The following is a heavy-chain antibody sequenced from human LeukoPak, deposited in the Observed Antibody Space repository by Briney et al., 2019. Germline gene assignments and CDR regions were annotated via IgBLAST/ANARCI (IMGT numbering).Heavy chain of an antibody. V-gene: IGHV1-2*02. J-gene: IGHJ4*02. Sequence: ASVKVSCKASGYTFTVYYMHWVRQAPGQGLEWMGWINPNSGGTNYAQKFQGRVTMTRDTSISTAYMELSRLRSDDTAVYYCARDLSSSGSGSYYNMFDYWGQGTLVTVSS. CDR2: INPNSGGT. CDR3: ARDLSSSGSGSYYNMFDY. CDR1: GYTFTVYY. D-gene: IGHD3-10*01.